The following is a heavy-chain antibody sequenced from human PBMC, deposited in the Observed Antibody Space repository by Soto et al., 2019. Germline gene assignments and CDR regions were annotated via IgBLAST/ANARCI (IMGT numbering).Heavy chain of an antibody. CDR1: GFTFSHSA. J-gene: IGHJ5*01. CDR3: FRGGGVSAGSYQWLDS. V-gene: IGHV3-64D*06. CDR2: IGSTGAST. Sequence: GGSLRLSCSASGFTFSHSAMHWVRQAPGKGLEYVAAIGSTGASTYYPGSVKGRFIISRDNSKNTLFLQMNSLRPDDTAVYYSFRGGGVSAGSYQWLDSWGQGPLVTVSS. D-gene: IGHD3-16*01.